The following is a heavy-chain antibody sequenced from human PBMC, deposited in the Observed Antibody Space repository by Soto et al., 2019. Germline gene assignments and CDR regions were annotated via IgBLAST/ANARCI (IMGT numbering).Heavy chain of an antibody. CDR2: IIPMFGKA. CDR1: GGTFSSYA. D-gene: IGHD2-2*02. J-gene: IGHJ6*02. CDR3: ARGYRDGYFYAMDV. V-gene: IGHV1-69*01. Sequence: QVLLVQSGAEVKKSGSSVKVSCKASGGTFSSYAINWVRQAPGQGLEWMGGIIPMFGKANYAENFQGRVTISADESTITAYMELSSLTSDDADVYYCARGYRDGYFYAMDVWGQGTTVTVSS.